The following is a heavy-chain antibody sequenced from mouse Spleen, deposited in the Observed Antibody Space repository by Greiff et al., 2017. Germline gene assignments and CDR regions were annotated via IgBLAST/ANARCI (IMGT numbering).Heavy chain of an antibody. CDR2: IYPGDGDT. D-gene: IGHD2-12*01. Sequence: VMLVESGPELVKPGASVKISCKASGYAFSSSWMNWVKQRPGKGLEWIGRIYPGDGDTNYNGKFKGKATLTADKSSSTAYMQLSSLTSEDSAVYFCARSGSYYSYDVTGFDYWGQGTTLTVSS. CDR3: ARSGSYYSYDVTGFDY. CDR1: GYAFSSSW. J-gene: IGHJ2*01. V-gene: IGHV1-82*01.